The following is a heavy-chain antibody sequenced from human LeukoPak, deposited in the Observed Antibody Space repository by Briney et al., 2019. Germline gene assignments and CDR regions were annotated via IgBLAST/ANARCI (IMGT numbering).Heavy chain of an antibody. Sequence: ASVTVSFKASGYTFTRYGISWVRQAPGQGLEGMGWISAYNGNTNYAQKLQGRVTMTTDTSTSTAYMELRSLRSDDTAVYYCARDRGSYLIEYWGQGTLVTVSS. CDR1: GYTFTRYG. CDR3: ARDRGSYLIEY. D-gene: IGHD1-26*01. V-gene: IGHV1-18*01. CDR2: ISAYNGNT. J-gene: IGHJ4*02.